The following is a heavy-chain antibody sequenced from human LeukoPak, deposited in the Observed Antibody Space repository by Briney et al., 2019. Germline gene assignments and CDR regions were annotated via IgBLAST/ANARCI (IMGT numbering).Heavy chain of an antibody. CDR2: ISSSSSYT. V-gene: IGHV3-11*05. D-gene: IGHD1-1*01. CDR1: GFTFSDYY. CDR3: ARDSDWNPPDY. J-gene: IGHJ4*02. Sequence: GGSLRLSCAASGFTFSDYYMSWIRQAPGKGLEWVSYISSSSSYTNYADSVKGRFTISRDNAKNSLYLQMNSLRAEDTAVYYCARDSDWNPPDYWGQGTLVSVSS.